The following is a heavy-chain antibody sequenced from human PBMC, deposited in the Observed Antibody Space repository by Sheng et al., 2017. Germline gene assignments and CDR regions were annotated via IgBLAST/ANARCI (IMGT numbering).Heavy chain of an antibody. Sequence: EVQLVESGGRLVQPGGSLRLSCEASGFSFKDYEMNWVRQAPGKGLEWLSYITTSGNMIKYADSAKGRFTISRDDAKNTLNLEMTGLSAEDTGVYFCAKDRAPVANDAFDIWGQGTVVTVSP. CDR3: AKDRAPVANDAFDI. J-gene: IGHJ3*02. D-gene: IGHD2-15*01. V-gene: IGHV3-48*03. CDR2: ITTSGNMI. CDR1: GFSFKDYE.